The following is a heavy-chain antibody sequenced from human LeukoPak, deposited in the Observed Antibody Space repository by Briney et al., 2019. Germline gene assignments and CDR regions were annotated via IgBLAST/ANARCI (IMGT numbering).Heavy chain of an antibody. CDR2: VYHAGTT. D-gene: IGHD4-17*01. V-gene: IGHV4-38-2*02. J-gene: IGHJ4*02. CDR1: GYSISSGYY. Sequence: SETLSLTCTVSGYSISSGYYWGWVRQPPGQGLEWVGIVYHAGTTYYNPSLKSRVTISVDTSKNQFSLKLSSVTAADTAVYYCARGDYGDYFDYWGQGTLVTVSS. CDR3: ARGDYGDYFDY.